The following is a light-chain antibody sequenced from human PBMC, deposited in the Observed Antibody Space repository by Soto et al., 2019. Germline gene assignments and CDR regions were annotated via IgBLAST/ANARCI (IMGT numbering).Light chain of an antibody. CDR2: EVS. CDR3: SSYTSSSTVV. J-gene: IGLJ2*01. Sequence: QSALTQPASVSGSPGQSITISCTGTSSDVGGYNYVSWYQQHPGKAPKLMIYEVSNRPSGGSNRFSGYKSGNTASLTISGLQAEDEADYYCSSYTSSSTVVFGGGTKLTVL. CDR1: SSDVGGYNY. V-gene: IGLV2-14*01.